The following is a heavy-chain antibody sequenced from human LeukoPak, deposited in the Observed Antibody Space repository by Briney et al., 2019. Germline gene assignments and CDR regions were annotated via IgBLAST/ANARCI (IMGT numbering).Heavy chain of an antibody. V-gene: IGHV1-69*05. CDR2: IIPIFGTA. D-gene: IGHD3-22*01. J-gene: IGHJ4*02. Sequence: SVKVSCEASGGTFSSYAISWVRQAPGQGLEWMGRIIPIFGTANYAQKFQGRVTITTDESTSTAYMELSSLRSEDTAVYYCARDLTRGYYDSSGSSPAGYWGQGTLVTVSS. CDR1: GGTFSSYA. CDR3: ARDLTRGYYDSSGSSPAGY.